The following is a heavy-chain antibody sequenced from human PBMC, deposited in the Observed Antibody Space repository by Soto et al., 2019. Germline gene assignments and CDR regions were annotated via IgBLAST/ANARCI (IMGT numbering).Heavy chain of an antibody. CDR1: GGSISSSTYY. D-gene: IGHD3-22*01. CDR2: VYYSGST. V-gene: IGHV4-39*01. J-gene: IGHJ4*02. CDR3: ARHQYYYDSSGYTLDY. Sequence: RSLTCTVSGGSISSSTYYWGWIRQPPGKGLEWIGSVYYSGSTYYNPSLKSRVTISVDTSNNQFSLKLNSVTAADTAVYYCARHQYYYDSSGYTLDYWGQGTLVTVSS.